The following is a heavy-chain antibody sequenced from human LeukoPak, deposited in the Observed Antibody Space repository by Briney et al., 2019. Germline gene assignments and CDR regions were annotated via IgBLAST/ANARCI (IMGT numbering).Heavy chain of an antibody. V-gene: IGHV3-23*01. CDR3: ANGYDLFSSCFD. CDR1: GFTFSNYA. CDR2: VDYSGDTT. D-gene: IGHD6-13*01. J-gene: IGHJ4*02. Sequence: GGSLRLSCAASGFTFSNYAMSWVRQAPAKGLEWVSTVDYSGDTTYYADSVKGRFTISRDNSKNTLYLQMNSLRAEDTAVYYCANGYDLFSSCFDSGQATLVTVSA.